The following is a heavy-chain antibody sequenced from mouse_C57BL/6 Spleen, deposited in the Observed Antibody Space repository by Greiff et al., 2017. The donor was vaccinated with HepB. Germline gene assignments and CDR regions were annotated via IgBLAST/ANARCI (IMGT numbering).Heavy chain of an antibody. CDR1: GYTFTSYW. D-gene: IGHD1-1*01. CDR3: ARGSYGSPYYYAMDY. J-gene: IGHJ4*01. V-gene: IGHV1-61*01. Sequence: QVQLKQPGAELVRPGSSVKLSCKASGYTFTSYWMDWVKQRPGQGLEWIGNIYPSDSETHYNQKFKDKATLTVDKSSSTAYMQLSSLTSEDSAVYYCARGSYGSPYYYAMDYWGQGTSVTVSS. CDR2: IYPSDSET.